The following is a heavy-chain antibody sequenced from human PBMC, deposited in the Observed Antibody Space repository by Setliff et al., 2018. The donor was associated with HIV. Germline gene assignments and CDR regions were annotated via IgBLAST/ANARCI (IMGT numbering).Heavy chain of an antibody. V-gene: IGHV1-3*01. Sequence: ASVKVSCKASGYNFINYGISWVRQAPGQGLEWMGWITAGNGDTKYSQKFQDRVTLTSDMSANTVYMDLTTLRSEDTAVYYCASPMFYDGKVVWGQGTPVTVSS. CDR2: ITAGNGDT. CDR1: GYNFINYG. J-gene: IGHJ4*02. D-gene: IGHD3-22*01. CDR3: ASPMFYDGKVV.